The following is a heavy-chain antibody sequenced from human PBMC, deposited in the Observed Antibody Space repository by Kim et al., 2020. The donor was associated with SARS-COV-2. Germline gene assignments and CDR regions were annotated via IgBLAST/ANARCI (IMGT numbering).Heavy chain of an antibody. CDR1: GFTFDDYA. D-gene: IGHD3-22*01. V-gene: IGHV3-43D*03. CDR2: ISWEGGST. J-gene: IGHJ4*02. Sequence: GGSLRLSCAASGFTFDDYAMHWVRQAPGKGLEWVSLISWEGGSTYYADSVKGRFTISRDNSKNSLYLQMNSLRAEDTALYYCAKATAHRFDSSGYPIYFDYWGQGTLVTVSS. CDR3: AKATAHRFDSSGYPIYFDY.